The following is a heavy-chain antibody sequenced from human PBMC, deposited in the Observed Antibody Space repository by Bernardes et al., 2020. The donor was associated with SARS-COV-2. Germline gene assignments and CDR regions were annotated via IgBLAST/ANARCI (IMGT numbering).Heavy chain of an antibody. CDR3: ARETYYYGSGSARHYYGMDV. V-gene: IGHV1-18*04. D-gene: IGHD3-10*01. CDR2: INPYNGDT. J-gene: IGHJ6*02. Sequence: ASVKVSCKASGYTFTSYGISWVRQAPGQGLEWMGWINPYNGDTKYAQRFQGRVTVTTDTSTSTAYMDLRSLTSDDTAVYYCARETYYYGSGSARHYYGMDVWGQGTTVTVSS. CDR1: GYTFTSYG.